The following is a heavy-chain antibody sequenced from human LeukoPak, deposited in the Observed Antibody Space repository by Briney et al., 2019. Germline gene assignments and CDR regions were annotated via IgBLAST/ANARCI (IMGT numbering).Heavy chain of an antibody. CDR2: IYYSGRT. CDR3: ARFTPQGYGWGGYNRFDP. V-gene: IGHV4-61*05. J-gene: IGHJ5*02. Sequence: SETLSLTCTVSGGSMSSSSYYWGWIRQPPGKGLERIGYIYYSGRTNYNPSLKSRVTVSVDTSKNQFSLNLTSVTAADTAVYYCARFTPQGYGWGGYNRFDPWGQGTLVTVSS. D-gene: IGHD5-24*01. CDR1: GGSMSSSSYY.